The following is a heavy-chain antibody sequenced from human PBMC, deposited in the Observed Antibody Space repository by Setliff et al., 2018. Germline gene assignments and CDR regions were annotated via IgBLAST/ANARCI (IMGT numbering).Heavy chain of an antibody. Sequence: SVKVSCKASGGTFRNYGISWVRQAPGQGLDWMGGIIPIFGTANYAQKFQGRVTITADESTSTAYMELSSLRSEDTAMYYCAREGYNYGYLFDIWGQGTMVTVSS. D-gene: IGHD5-18*01. CDR1: GGTFRNYG. CDR3: AREGYNYGYLFDI. V-gene: IGHV1-69*13. J-gene: IGHJ3*02. CDR2: IIPIFGTA.